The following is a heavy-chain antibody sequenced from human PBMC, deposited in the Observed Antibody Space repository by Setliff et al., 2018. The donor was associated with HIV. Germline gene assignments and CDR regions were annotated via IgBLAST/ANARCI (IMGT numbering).Heavy chain of an antibody. J-gene: IGHJ4*02. CDR1: GDSINTPFW. Sequence: TSETLSLTCTVSGDSINTPFWWSWIRQPAGKGLEWIGRVTNTSGRTNYNPSFEGRVTISADTSKNQFSLKLNSVTAADTAVYYCARLIDVRIFDYWGQGTLVTVSS. CDR2: VTNTSGRT. V-gene: IGHV4-4*07. CDR3: ARLIDVRIFDY.